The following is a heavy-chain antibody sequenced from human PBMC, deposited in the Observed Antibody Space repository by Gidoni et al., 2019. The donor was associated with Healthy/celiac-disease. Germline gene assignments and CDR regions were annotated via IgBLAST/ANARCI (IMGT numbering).Heavy chain of an antibody. Sequence: QVQLQESGPGLVKPSQTLSLTCTVSGGSISSGGYYWSWIRQHPGKGLEWIGYIYYSGSTYYNPSLKSRVTISVDTSKNQFSLKLSSVTAADTAVYYCARDGWACGGDCYEYFQHWGQGTLVTVSS. V-gene: IGHV4-31*03. D-gene: IGHD2-21*02. CDR1: GGSISSGGYY. CDR3: ARDGWACGGDCYEYFQH. J-gene: IGHJ1*01. CDR2: IYYSGST.